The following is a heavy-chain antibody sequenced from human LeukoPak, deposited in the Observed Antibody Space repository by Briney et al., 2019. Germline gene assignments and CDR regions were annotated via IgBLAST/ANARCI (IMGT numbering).Heavy chain of an antibody. V-gene: IGHV4-38-2*02. CDR2: MYHSGNT. Sequence: SETLSLACTVSGYSISSGYYWGWIRQPPGKGLEWIGTMYHSGNTYYNPSLKSRVTISVDTSKNQFSLKLTSVTAADTAVYYCARAYSSSSIFDYWGQGTLVTVSS. J-gene: IGHJ4*02. CDR3: ARAYSSSSIFDY. CDR1: GYSISSGYY. D-gene: IGHD6-6*01.